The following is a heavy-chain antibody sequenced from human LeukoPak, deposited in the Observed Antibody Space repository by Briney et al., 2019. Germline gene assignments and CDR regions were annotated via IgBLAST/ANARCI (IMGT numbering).Heavy chain of an antibody. J-gene: IGHJ3*02. D-gene: IGHD3-22*01. V-gene: IGHV3-11*04. Sequence: KPWGSLRLSCAASGFTFSDYYMSWIRQAPGKGLEWVSYISSSGSTIYYADSVKGRFTISRDNAKNSLYLQMNSLRAEDTAVYYCAKDSGFLELYDSSYRNAFDIWGQGTMVTVSS. CDR3: AKDSGFLELYDSSYRNAFDI. CDR1: GFTFSDYY. CDR2: ISSSGSTI.